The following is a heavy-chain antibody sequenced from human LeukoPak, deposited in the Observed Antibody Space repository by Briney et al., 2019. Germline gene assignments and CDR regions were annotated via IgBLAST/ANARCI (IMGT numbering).Heavy chain of an antibody. V-gene: IGHV5-51*01. CDR1: GYTFTNYW. Sequence: GESLKISCKGSGYTFTNYWIAWVRQLPGRGLEWMGIIYPGDSDTRYSPSFQGQVTISADKSISTTYLQWSSLKTSDTAMYYCARVMTGGSRFSDYWGQGTLVTVSS. J-gene: IGHJ4*02. CDR2: IYPGDSDT. D-gene: IGHD3-16*01. CDR3: ARVMTGGSRFSDY.